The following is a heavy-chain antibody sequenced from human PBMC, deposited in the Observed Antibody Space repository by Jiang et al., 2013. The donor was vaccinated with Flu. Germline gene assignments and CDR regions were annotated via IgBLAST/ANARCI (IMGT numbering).Heavy chain of an antibody. Sequence: SLTCTVSGGSISSSSYYWGWIRQPPGKGLEWIGSIYYSGSTYYNPSLKSRVTISVDTSKNQFSLKLSSVTAADTAVYYCARPVTIFGVVTSYYFDYWGQGTLVTVSS. CDR3: ARPVTIFGVVTSYYFDY. J-gene: IGHJ4*02. CDR2: IYYSGST. D-gene: IGHD3-3*01. CDR1: GGSISSSSYY. V-gene: IGHV4-39*01.